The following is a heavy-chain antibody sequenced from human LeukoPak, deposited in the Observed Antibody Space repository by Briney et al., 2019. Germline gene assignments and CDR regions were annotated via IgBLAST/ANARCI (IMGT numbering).Heavy chain of an antibody. CDR2: TSSSDAGK. CDR3: AKAPVTSCRGAFCYPFDS. J-gene: IGHJ4*02. Sequence: GGSLRLSCTVSGFSLSSYAMSWVRRAPGKVLEWVSATSSSDAGKYYADSVRGRFTISRDNSRNTMYLQMNSLRAEDAAVYYCAKAPVTSCRGAFCYPFDSWGQGTVVTVSS. CDR1: GFSLSSYA. D-gene: IGHD2-15*01. V-gene: IGHV3-23*01.